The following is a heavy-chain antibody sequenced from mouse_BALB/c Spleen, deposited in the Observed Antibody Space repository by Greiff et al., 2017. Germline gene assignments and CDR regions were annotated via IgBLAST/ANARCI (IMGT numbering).Heavy chain of an antibody. Sequence: EVQLVESGGGLVQPGGSLRLSCATSGFTFTDYYMSWVRQPPGKALEWLGFIRNKANGYTTEYSASVKGRFTISRDNSQSILYLQMNTLRAEDSANYYCARALYGNYFDYWGQGTTLTGSS. J-gene: IGHJ2*01. V-gene: IGHV7-3*02. CDR1: GFTFTDYY. CDR3: ARALYGNYFDY. CDR2: IRNKANGYTT. D-gene: IGHD2-10*02.